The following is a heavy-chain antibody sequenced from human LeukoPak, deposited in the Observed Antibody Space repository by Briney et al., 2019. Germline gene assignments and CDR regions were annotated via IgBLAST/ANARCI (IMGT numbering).Heavy chain of an antibody. CDR2: INPRGGGT. V-gene: IGHV1-46*01. J-gene: IGHJ4*02. CDR1: GYTFTIYY. D-gene: IGHD5-12*01. Sequence: ASVTVSFKASGYTFTIYYIHWVRQAPRQGLEWMGLINPRGGGTRYPHKFQGRTTMTSDTSTTTVYMELSSLRSEDTAVYYCARALGYRGYDYGWYYDYWGQGTLVTVSS. CDR3: ARALGYRGYDYGWYYDY.